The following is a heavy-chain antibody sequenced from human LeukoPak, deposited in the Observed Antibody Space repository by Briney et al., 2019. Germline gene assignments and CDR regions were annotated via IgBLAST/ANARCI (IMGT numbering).Heavy chain of an antibody. CDR1: GFTFSTYS. V-gene: IGHV3-21*01. J-gene: IGHJ5*02. D-gene: IGHD2-21*01. CDR3: ARDREASDEFNWFDP. Sequence: GGSLRHSRAASGFTFSTYSMSWVRQAPGKGLEWVSSLSKSSTYVYYAASVKGRFTISRDNAKNSLFLEMNSLRAEDTAVYYCARDREASDEFNWFDPWGQGTLVTVSS. CDR2: LSKSSTYV.